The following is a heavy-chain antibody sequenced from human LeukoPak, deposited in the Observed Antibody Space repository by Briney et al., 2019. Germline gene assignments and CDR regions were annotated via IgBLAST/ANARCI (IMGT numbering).Heavy chain of an antibody. CDR2: IYHSGST. D-gene: IGHD3-10*01. J-gene: IGHJ4*02. Sequence: SETLSLTCAVSGGSISSGGYSWSWIRQPPGKGLEWIGYIYHSGSTYYNPSLKSRVTISVDRSKNQFSQKLSSVTAADTAVYYCVGSGSFSTYYFDYWGQGTLVTVSS. CDR1: GGSISSGGYS. V-gene: IGHV4-30-2*01. CDR3: VGSGSFSTYYFDY.